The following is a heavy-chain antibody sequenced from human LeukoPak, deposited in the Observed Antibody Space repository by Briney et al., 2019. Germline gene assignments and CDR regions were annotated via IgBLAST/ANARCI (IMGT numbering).Heavy chain of an antibody. D-gene: IGHD1-1*01. J-gene: IGHJ6*03. V-gene: IGHV1-24*01. CDR1: GYTLTELS. Sequence: ASVKVSCKVSGYTLTELSMHWVRQAPGEGLEWMGGFDPEDGETIYAQKFQGRVTMTEDTSTDTAYMELRSLRSDDTAVYYCARNGLTTGAKSYYYYMDVWGKGTTVTVSS. CDR3: ARNGLTTGAKSYYYYMDV. CDR2: FDPEDGET.